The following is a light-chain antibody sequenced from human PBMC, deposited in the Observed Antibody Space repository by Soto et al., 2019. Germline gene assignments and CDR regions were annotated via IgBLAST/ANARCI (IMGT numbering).Light chain of an antibody. V-gene: IGKV3-20*01. CDR1: QSVSSSY. Sequence: ESVLTQSPGTLSLSPGEKATLSCRASQSVSSSYLAWYQQKPGQAPRLLIYGASSRATGIPDRFSGSGSGTDFTLTVSRLEPEDFALYYCQQFGRSSWTFGQGTKVEIK. CDR2: GAS. CDR3: QQFGRSSWT. J-gene: IGKJ1*01.